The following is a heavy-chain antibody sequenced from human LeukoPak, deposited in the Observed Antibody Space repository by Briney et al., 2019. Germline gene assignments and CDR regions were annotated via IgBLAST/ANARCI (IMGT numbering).Heavy chain of an antibody. V-gene: IGHV1-18*01. CDR1: GYTFTSYG. J-gene: IGHJ4*02. Sequence: ASVKVSCKASGYTFTSYGISWVRQAPGQGLEWMGWISAYNGNTNYAQKLQGRVTMTTDTSTSTAYMELRSLRSDDTAVYYCAREIRWLVRGPFDYWGQGTLVTASS. CDR2: ISAYNGNT. D-gene: IGHD6-19*01. CDR3: AREIRWLVRGPFDY.